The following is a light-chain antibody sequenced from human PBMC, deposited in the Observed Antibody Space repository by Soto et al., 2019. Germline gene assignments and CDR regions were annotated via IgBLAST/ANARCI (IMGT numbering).Light chain of an antibody. J-gene: IGLJ3*02. CDR1: SSNIGNNY. CDR2: DNN. Sequence: QSVLTQPPSVSAAPGQKVTISCSGSSSNIGNNYVSWYQQLPGTAPKLLIYDNNKRPSVIPDRFSGSKSGTSATLGITGLQTGDEADYYCGTWDSSLSAWGFGGGTKLTVL. V-gene: IGLV1-51*01. CDR3: GTWDSSLSAWG.